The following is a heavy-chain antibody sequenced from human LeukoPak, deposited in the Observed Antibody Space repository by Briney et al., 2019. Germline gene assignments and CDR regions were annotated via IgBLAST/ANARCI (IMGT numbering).Heavy chain of an antibody. CDR3: AKKMDVVFDI. J-gene: IGHJ3*02. Sequence: GGSLRLSCAASGFTFSSYSMNWVRQAPGKGLEWVAFISSSSAYISYADSVKGRFTISRDNAKNSLYLQMNNLRAEDTAVYYCAKKMDVVFDIWGKGKMVTVSS. CDR2: ISSSSAYI. CDR1: GFTFSSYS. V-gene: IGHV3-21*01. D-gene: IGHD2-2*03.